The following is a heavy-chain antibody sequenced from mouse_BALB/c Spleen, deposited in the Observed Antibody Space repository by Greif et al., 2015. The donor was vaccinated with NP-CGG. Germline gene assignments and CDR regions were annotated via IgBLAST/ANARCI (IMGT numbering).Heavy chain of an antibody. CDR3: ARYYRYPYYAMDY. Sequence: VQLQHSGAELVKPGASVKLSCTASGFNIKDTYMHWVKQRPEQGLEWIGRIDPANGNTKYDPKLQGKATITADTSSNTAYLQLSSQTSEDTAVYYCARYYRYPYYAMDYWGQGTSVTVSS. J-gene: IGHJ4*01. V-gene: IGHV14-3*02. CDR1: GFNIKDTY. D-gene: IGHD2-14*01. CDR2: IDPANGNT.